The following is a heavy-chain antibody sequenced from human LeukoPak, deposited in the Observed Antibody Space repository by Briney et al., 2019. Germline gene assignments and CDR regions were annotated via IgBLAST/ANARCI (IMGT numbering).Heavy chain of an antibody. Sequence: ASVKVSCKASGYTFTGYYVHWVRQAPGQGLEWMGWINPNSGGTNYAKRFQGRVTMTRDTSITTAYMELSRLRSDDTAVYYCATRGLLTGDRDGAFDIWGQGTMGTVSS. J-gene: IGHJ3*02. CDR1: GYTFTGYY. D-gene: IGHD7-27*01. V-gene: IGHV1-2*02. CDR3: ATRGLLTGDRDGAFDI. CDR2: INPNSGGT.